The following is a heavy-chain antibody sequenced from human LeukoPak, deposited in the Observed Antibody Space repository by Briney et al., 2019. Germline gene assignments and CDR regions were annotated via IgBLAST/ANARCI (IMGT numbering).Heavy chain of an antibody. J-gene: IGHJ4*02. D-gene: IGHD3-3*01. Sequence: GGSLRLSCTVSGFTGSSSSMNWVRQAPGKGLQWVSYISSSSSSTIYNADSVKGRFTISRDNAKNSLYLQMNSLRAEDTAVYYCARTPYDFWSASYSYYFDYWGQGILVTVSS. V-gene: IGHV3-48*01. CDR2: ISSSSSSTI. CDR1: GFTGSSSS. CDR3: ARTPYDFWSASYSYYFDY.